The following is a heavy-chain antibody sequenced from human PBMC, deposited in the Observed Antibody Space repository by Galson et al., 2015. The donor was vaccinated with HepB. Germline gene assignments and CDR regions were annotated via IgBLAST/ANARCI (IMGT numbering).Heavy chain of an antibody. V-gene: IGHV3-15*07. D-gene: IGHD2/OR15-2a*01. CDR2: IKSKTDGGTT. Sequence: SLRLSCAASGFTFSNAWMNWVRQAPGKGLEWVGRIKSKTDGGTTDYAAPVKGRFTISRDDSKNTLYLQMNSLKTEDTAVYYCTWSPRSFYRDYGMDVWGQGTTVTVSS. CDR1: GFTFSNAW. J-gene: IGHJ6*02. CDR3: TWSPRSFYRDYGMDV.